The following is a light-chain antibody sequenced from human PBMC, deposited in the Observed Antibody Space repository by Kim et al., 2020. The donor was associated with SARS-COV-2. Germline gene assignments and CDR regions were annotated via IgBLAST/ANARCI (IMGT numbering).Light chain of an antibody. J-gene: IGKJ2*01. V-gene: IGKV1-NL1*01. CDR1: QGIRNS. CDR3: QQYDTMPRT. CDR2: STS. Sequence: DIQMTQSPSSLSASMGDRVTITCRASQGIRNSLAWYHQKPGKAPILLVYSTSKLETGVPSRFSGSGSGTDYTLSISALQPEDFGTYYCQQYDTMPRTFGQGTKLEI.